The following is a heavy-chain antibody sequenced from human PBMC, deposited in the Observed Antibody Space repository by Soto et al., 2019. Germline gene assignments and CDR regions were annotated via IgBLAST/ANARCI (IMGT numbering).Heavy chain of an antibody. D-gene: IGHD1-26*01. Sequence: QITLKESGPTLMKPTQTLTLTCTFSGFSLSTSGVGVGWIRQPPGKALEWLALIYWDDDKRYSPSLKSRLTITKDTSKNQVVLTMTNMDPVDTATYYCAHRGQKRVWGDAFDIWGQGTMVTVSS. J-gene: IGHJ3*02. CDR1: GFSLSTSGVG. CDR2: IYWDDDK. V-gene: IGHV2-5*02. CDR3: AHRGQKRVWGDAFDI.